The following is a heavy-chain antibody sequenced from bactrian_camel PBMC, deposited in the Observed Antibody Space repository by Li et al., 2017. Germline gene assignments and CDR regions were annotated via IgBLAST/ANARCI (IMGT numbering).Heavy chain of an antibody. D-gene: IGHD5*01. J-gene: IGHJ6*01. CDR1: GFTFSSYY. CDR3: VKGQSELWDFGY. Sequence: HVQLVESGGGLVQPGGSLRLTCTTSGFTFSSYYMSWVRRAPGKGLEWVSSIYSDGGGTYYADSVKGRFTISRDNAKNTLYLQLNRLKTEDTAMYYCVKGQSELWDFGYWGQGTQVTVS. CDR2: IYSDGGGT. V-gene: IGHV3-2*01.